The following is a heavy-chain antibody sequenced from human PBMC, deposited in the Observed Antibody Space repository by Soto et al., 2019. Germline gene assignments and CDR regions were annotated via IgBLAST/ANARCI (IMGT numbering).Heavy chain of an antibody. D-gene: IGHD2-2*01. J-gene: IGHJ3*02. Sequence: PGESLKISCKGSGYSFTSYWISWVRQMPGKGLEWMGRIDPSDSYTNYSPSFQGHVTISADKSISTAYLQWSSLKASDTAMYYCARSRDCSSTSCYDYDAFDIWGQGTMVTVS. CDR3: ARSRDCSSTSCYDYDAFDI. V-gene: IGHV5-10-1*01. CDR2: IDPSDSYT. CDR1: GYSFTSYW.